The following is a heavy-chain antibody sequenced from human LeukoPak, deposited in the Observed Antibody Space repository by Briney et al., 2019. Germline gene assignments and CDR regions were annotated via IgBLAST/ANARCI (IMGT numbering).Heavy chain of an antibody. CDR3: ARDRSSYMDV. J-gene: IGHJ6*03. D-gene: IGHD3-10*01. V-gene: IGHV4-59*01. CDR2: IYYSGST. Sequence: SETLSLTCTVSGGSISSYYWSWIRQPPGKGLEWIGYIYYSGSTNYNPSLKSRVTISEDTSKNQFSLKLRSVTAADTAVYYCARDRSSYMDVWGKGTTVTVSS. CDR1: GGSISSYY.